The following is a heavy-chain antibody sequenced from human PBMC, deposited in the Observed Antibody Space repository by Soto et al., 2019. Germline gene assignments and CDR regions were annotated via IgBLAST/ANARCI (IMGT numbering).Heavy chain of an antibody. Sequence: GGSLRLSCTASGFTFSTYSMNWVRQAPGEGLELISYISSRNIFYADSVKGRFTISRDNAKNSLFLQMNSLRAEDTALYYCAKHVVDRGIAYWGQGTLVTVSS. J-gene: IGHJ4*01. D-gene: IGHD3-16*02. CDR1: GFTFSTYS. CDR3: AKHVVDRGIAY. V-gene: IGHV3-48*01. CDR2: ISSRNI.